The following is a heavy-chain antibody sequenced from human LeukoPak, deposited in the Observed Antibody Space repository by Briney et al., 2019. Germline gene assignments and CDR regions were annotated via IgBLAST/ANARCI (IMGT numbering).Heavy chain of an antibody. Sequence: GGSLRLSCAASGFTFSSYIMNWVRQAPGKGLEWVSSISSSNNYLYCADSVKGRFTISRDNAKNSLYLQMNSLRAEDTAVYYCAELGITMIGGVWGKGTTVTISS. J-gene: IGHJ6*04. CDR3: AELGITMIGGV. CDR1: GFTFSSYI. CDR2: ISSSNNYL. V-gene: IGHV3-21*01. D-gene: IGHD3-10*02.